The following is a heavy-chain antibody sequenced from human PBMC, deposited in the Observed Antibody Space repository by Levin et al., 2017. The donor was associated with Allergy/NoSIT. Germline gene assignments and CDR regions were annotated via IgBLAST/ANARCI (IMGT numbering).Heavy chain of an antibody. CDR3: ARGRYSGYEWRGVGAFDI. D-gene: IGHD5-12*01. Sequence: SETLSLTCAVYGGSFSGYYWSWIRQPPGKGLEWIGEINHSGSTNYNPSLKSRVTISVDTSKNQFSLKLSSVTAADTAVYYCARGRYSGYEWRGVGAFDIWGQGTMVTVSS. CDR1: GGSFSGYY. J-gene: IGHJ3*02. V-gene: IGHV4-34*01. CDR2: INHSGST.